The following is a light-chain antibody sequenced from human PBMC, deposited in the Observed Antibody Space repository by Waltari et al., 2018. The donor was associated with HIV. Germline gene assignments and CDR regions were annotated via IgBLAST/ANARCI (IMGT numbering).Light chain of an antibody. CDR2: DTS. CDR3: LLSYNGARNWV. J-gene: IGLJ3*02. CDR1: TGAVTSDHY. V-gene: IGLV7-46*01. Sequence: QAVVTQEPSLTVSPGGTVTLTCGSSTGAVTSDHYPYWFQQKPGQAPRTLIYDTSAHHSWPRARFSVSLLGGKAALTLAGAQPEDEAEYYCLLSYNGARNWVFGGGTKLTVL.